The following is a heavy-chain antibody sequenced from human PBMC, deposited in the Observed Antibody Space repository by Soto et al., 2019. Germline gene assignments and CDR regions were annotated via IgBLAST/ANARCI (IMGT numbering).Heavy chain of an antibody. CDR2: FDPEDGET. D-gene: IGHD3-16*01. Sequence: QVQLVQSGAEVKKPGASVKVSCKVSGYTLTELFMHWVRQAPGKGLEWMGGFDPEDGETIYAQKFQGRVTMTEATSTDPAYIALTSLTSEDTAVYYYADLGGGAMVDSWGQGTLVTFSS. V-gene: IGHV1-24*01. CDR1: GYTLTELF. CDR3: ADLGGGAMVDS. J-gene: IGHJ4*02.